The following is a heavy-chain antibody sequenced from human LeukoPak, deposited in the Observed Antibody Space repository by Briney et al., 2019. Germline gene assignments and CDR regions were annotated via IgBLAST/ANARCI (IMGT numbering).Heavy chain of an antibody. CDR2: ISSGSSTI. V-gene: IGHV3-48*01. CDR3: ARDYGPPDY. D-gene: IGHD4-17*01. J-gene: IGHJ4*02. CDR1: GFTFSTYS. Sequence: PGGSLRLSCAASGFTFSTYSMNWVRQAPGKGLEWVSYISSGSSTIYYADSVKGRFTISRGNAKNSLFLQMNSLRAEDTAVYYCARDYGPPDYWGQGTLVTVSS.